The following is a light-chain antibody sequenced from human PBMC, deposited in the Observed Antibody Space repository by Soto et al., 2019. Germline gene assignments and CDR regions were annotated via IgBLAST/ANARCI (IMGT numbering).Light chain of an antibody. CDR1: QSVSSN. CDR3: QQYNNWPPWT. CDR2: GAS. V-gene: IGKV3-15*01. Sequence: EIVMTQSPATPSVSPGERATLSCRASQSVSSNLAWYQQKPGQAPRLLIYGASTRATGIPARFSGSGSGTKFTLTISSLQSEDFAVYYCQQYNNWPPWTFGQGTKV. J-gene: IGKJ1*01.